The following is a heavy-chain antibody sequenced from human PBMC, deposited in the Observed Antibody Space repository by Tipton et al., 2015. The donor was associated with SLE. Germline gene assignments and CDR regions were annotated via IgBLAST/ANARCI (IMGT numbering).Heavy chain of an antibody. CDR2: IYTSGST. CDR1: GGSISSSSYY. D-gene: IGHD3-22*01. J-gene: IGHJ3*02. V-gene: IGHV4-61*02. Sequence: TLSLTCTVSGGSISSSSYYWSWIRQPAGKGLEWIGRIYTSGSTNYNPSLKSRVTMSVDTSKNQFSLKLSSVTAAGTAVYYCARDGAMIVPRGSFDIWGQGTMVTVSS. CDR3: ARDGAMIVPRGSFDI.